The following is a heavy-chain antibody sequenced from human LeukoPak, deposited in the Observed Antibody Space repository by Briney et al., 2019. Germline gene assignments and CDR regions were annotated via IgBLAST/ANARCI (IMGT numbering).Heavy chain of an antibody. V-gene: IGHV1-18*01. Sequence: ASVKVSCKASGYTFTSYGINWLRQAPGQGPEWMGWISAYNGNTKYAQNLQGRVAMTTDTSTGTAYMELRSLRSDDTAVYYCSRDLPYSSSWESIDYWGQGTLVTVSS. CDR1: GYTFTSYG. D-gene: IGHD6-13*01. CDR3: SRDLPYSSSWESIDY. J-gene: IGHJ4*02. CDR2: ISAYNGNT.